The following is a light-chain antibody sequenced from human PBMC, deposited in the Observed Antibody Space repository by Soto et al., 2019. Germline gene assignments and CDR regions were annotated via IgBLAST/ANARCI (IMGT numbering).Light chain of an antibody. Sequence: QSVATQPPSVSGAPGQRVTISCTGSSSNIGAGYDVHWYQQVPGTAPKLLIYGNSNRPSGVPDRFSGSKSGTSASLAITGLQAEDEADYYCQSYDSRLSVVFGGGTQLTVL. V-gene: IGLV1-40*01. CDR2: GNS. J-gene: IGLJ2*01. CDR3: QSYDSRLSVV. CDR1: SSNIGAGYD.